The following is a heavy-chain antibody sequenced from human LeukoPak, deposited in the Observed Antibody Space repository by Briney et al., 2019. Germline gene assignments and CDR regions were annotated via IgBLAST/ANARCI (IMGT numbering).Heavy chain of an antibody. CDR1: GFTFSNYE. CDR3: AKVSGSGWHFDH. J-gene: IGHJ4*02. CDR2: ISSSGILI. V-gene: IGHV3-48*03. Sequence: GGSLRLSCAAFGFTFSNYEMNWVRQAPGKGLEWVSFISSSGILIYYADSVKGRFTISRDNGKNSLFLQMDSPRVEDTAVYYCAKVSGSGWHFDHWGQGTLVTVSS. D-gene: IGHD6-19*01.